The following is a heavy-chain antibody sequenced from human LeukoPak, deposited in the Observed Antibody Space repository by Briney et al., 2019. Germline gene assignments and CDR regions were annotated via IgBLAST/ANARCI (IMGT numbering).Heavy chain of an antibody. Sequence: TGGSLRLSCAASGFTFSSYAMSWVRQAPGKGLEWVSAISGSGGSTYYADSVKGRFTISRDNSKNTLYLQMNSLRAEDTAVYYCAKGTRVVPAAPRSAFDIWGQGTMVTVSS. CDR3: AKGTRVVPAAPRSAFDI. V-gene: IGHV3-23*01. J-gene: IGHJ3*02. CDR2: ISGSGGST. CDR1: GFTFSSYA. D-gene: IGHD2-2*01.